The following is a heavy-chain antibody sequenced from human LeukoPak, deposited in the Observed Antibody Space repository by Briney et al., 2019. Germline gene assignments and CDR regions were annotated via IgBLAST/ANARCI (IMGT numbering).Heavy chain of an antibody. J-gene: IGHJ4*02. CDR3: ARDRGLRRRDTAMSRYYFAY. V-gene: IGHV3-30*03. D-gene: IGHD5-18*01. CDR2: ISYDGSNK. Sequence: QPGRSLRLSCAASGFTFSSYGMHWVRQAPGKGLEWVAVISYDGSNKYYADSLKGRFTISRDNSNNTLYLQMNSLRAEATAVSYCARDRGLRRRDTAMSRYYFAYWGQGPLVPVSS. CDR1: GFTFSSYG.